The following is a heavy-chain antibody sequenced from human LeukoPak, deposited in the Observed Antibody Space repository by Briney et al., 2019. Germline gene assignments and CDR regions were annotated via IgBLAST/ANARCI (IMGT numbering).Heavy chain of an antibody. D-gene: IGHD6-13*01. V-gene: IGHV1-8*01. CDR2: MNPNSGNT. CDR1: VYTFTTYD. J-gene: IGHJ6*03. CDR3: ARGVGSSWYQVYYYYMDV. Sequence: ASVKVSCKASVYTFTTYDINWVRQATGQGREWMGWMNPNSGNTGYAQKFQGRVTITRNTSISTAYMELSSLRSEDTAVYYCARGVGSSWYQVYYYYMDVWGKGTTVTVSS.